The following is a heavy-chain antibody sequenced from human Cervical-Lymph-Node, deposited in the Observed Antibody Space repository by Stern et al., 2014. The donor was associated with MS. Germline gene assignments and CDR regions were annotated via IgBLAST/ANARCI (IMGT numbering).Heavy chain of an antibody. Sequence: QVQLVQSGPGLVKPSETLSLTCTVSGDSINYYYWGWIRQPPGKALEWIGYIFYRGSTTYNPSLKSRVTISVDTSKNQFSLSLSSVTAADTAVYYCARVLRRRVTGAPGAGYYFDYWGQGTLVTVPS. V-gene: IGHV4-59*01. D-gene: IGHD2-8*02. J-gene: IGHJ4*02. CDR1: GDSINYYY. CDR2: IFYRGST. CDR3: ARVLRRRVTGAPGAGYYFDY.